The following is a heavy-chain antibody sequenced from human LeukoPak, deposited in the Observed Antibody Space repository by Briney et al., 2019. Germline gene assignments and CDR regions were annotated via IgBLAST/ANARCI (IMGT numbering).Heavy chain of an antibody. Sequence: PGGSLRLSCAASGFTFSSFVLNWVRQAPGKGLEWVSTISGSGGATYYADSVKGRFTISRDNSKNTLFLQMNSLRGEDTAVYYCVLRGGATDYWGQGTLVTVSS. CDR1: GFTFSSFV. V-gene: IGHV3-23*01. CDR3: VLRGGATDY. D-gene: IGHD3-16*01. CDR2: ISGSGGAT. J-gene: IGHJ4*02.